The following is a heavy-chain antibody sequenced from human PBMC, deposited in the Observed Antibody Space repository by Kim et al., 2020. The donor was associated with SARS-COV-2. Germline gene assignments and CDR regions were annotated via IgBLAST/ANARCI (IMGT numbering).Heavy chain of an antibody. CDR2: IYYSGST. CDR3: ARRGVPAAYYYYGMDV. J-gene: IGHJ6*02. D-gene: IGHD2-2*01. CDR1: GGSISSSSYY. V-gene: IGHV4-39*01. Sequence: SETLSLTCTVSGGSISSSSYYWGWIRQPPGKGLEWIGSIYYSGSTYYNPSLKSRVTISVDTSKNQFSLKLRSVTAADTAVYYCARRGVPAAYYYYGMDVWGQGTTVTVSS.